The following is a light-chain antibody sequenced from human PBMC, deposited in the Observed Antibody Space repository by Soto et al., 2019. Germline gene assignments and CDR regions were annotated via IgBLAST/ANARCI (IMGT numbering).Light chain of an antibody. J-gene: IGKJ5*01. V-gene: IGKV3D-15*01. CDR3: QQHNQWPIT. CDR1: QSAGNF. Sequence: EKVMTQSPATLPVSPGPSASLSCRASQSAGNFLAWYQQKPGQAPRLLIYYISTRATGIPARFSGSGSGTEFTLTINSLQSEDSAVYYCQQHNQWPITFGQGTRLEIK. CDR2: YIS.